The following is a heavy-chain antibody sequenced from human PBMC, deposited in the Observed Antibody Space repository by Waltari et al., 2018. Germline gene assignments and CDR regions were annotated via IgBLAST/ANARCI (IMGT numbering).Heavy chain of an antibody. CDR3: ARDMGSSFVDY. CDR1: GGTFSSYT. V-gene: IGHV1-69*08. CDR2: IIPILGIA. J-gene: IGHJ4*02. D-gene: IGHD6-6*01. Sequence: QVQLVQSGAEVKKPGSSVKVSCKASGGTFSSYTISWVRQAPGQGLEWMGRIIPILGIANYAQKFQRRVTMTADKATSTAYMELSSLRSEDTAVYYCARDMGSSFVDYWGQGTLVTVSS.